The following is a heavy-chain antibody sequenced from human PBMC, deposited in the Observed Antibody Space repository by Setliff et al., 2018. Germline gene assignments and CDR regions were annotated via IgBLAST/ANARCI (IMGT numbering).Heavy chain of an antibody. CDR1: GYPFVGYY. CDR3: AKQGDLAFDY. J-gene: IGHJ4*02. CDR2: INPKSGGT. D-gene: IGHD3-16*01. Sequence: ASVKVSCKASGYPFVGYYIYWMRQTPGQGFEWMGWINPKSGGTKYAVKFQGRVTMTRDTSINTIYMELSSLTSDDTAIYYCAKQGDLAFDYWGQGTQVNVSS. V-gene: IGHV1-2*02.